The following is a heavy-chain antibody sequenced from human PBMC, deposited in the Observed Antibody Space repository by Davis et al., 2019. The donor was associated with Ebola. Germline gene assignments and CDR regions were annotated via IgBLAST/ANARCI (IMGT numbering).Heavy chain of an antibody. CDR3: ARGGTTVTTSWFDP. V-gene: IGHV5-51*01. D-gene: IGHD4-17*01. J-gene: IGHJ5*02. Sequence: GGSLRLSCKGSGYSFTSYWIGWVRQLPGKGLEWMGIIYPGDSDTRYSPSFQGQVTTPADKSISTAYLQWSSLKASDTAMYYCARGGTTVTTSWFDPWGQGTLVTVSS. CDR2: IYPGDSDT. CDR1: GYSFTSYW.